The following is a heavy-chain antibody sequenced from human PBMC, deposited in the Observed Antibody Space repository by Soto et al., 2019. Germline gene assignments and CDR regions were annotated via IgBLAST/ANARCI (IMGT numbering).Heavy chain of an antibody. CDR1: GRSISSLGYY. V-gene: IGHV4-31*11. CDR3: AREERFSHWLDP. J-gene: IGHJ5*02. Sequence: SETLSLTCAVSGRSISSLGYYWSWIRQDPGKGLEWIGHIFHSGNMDYNPSLQSRVTMSVDTSKNQFSLKLSSVTAADTAVYYCAREERFSHWLDPWGQGTLVTVSS. CDR2: IFHSGNM.